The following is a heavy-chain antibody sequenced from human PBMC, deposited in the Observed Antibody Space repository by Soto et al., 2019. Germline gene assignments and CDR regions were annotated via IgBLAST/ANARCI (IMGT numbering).Heavy chain of an antibody. V-gene: IGHV3-33*01. CDR3: ARDDDYPDNGFDY. Sequence: QAPGKGPEWLAVIVREGTEQYYADSVKGRFTISRDNSKNTLYLQMNSLRVDDTAVYYCARDDDYPDNGFDYWGQGTLLTVSS. D-gene: IGHD4-17*01. CDR2: IVREGTEQ. J-gene: IGHJ4*02.